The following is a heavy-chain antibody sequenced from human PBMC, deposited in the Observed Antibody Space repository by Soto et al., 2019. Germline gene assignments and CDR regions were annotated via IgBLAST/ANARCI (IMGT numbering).Heavy chain of an antibody. D-gene: IGHD3-22*01. Sequence: GGSLRLSCAASGFSFSSSCMRWVRQAPGKGPEWVAFISRDSNKKYYGDSVRGRFTISRDNSKNPLYLEMNSLRAEDTAVYYCAMDKDGYFHNWGQGTLVTVSS. CDR2: ISRDSNKK. V-gene: IGHV3-30*02. CDR3: AMDKDGYFHN. J-gene: IGHJ4*02. CDR1: GFSFSSSC.